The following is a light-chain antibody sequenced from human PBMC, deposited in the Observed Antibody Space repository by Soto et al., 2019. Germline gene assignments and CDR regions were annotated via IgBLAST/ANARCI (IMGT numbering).Light chain of an antibody. Sequence: EIVMTQSPATLSVSPGERVTLSCRASQDIRSSLAWYQQKPGQAPRLIIYGASIRATRVPATFSGSGSGTEFTLSIRSLESEHLGVYYCQQDSSWPLTFGGGTKVEIK. CDR3: QQDSSWPLT. CDR2: GAS. CDR1: QDIRSS. J-gene: IGKJ4*01. V-gene: IGKV3-15*01.